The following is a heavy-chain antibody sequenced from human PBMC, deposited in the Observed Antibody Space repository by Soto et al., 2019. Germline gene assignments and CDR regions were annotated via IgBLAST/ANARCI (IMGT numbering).Heavy chain of an antibody. J-gene: IGHJ4*02. CDR1: GGSISSSSYY. V-gene: IGHV4-39*01. CDR3: ARHKLGYCSSTSCPTFDY. D-gene: IGHD2-2*01. Sequence: KTSETLSLTCTVSGGSISSSSYYWGWIRQPPGKGLEWIGSIYYSGSTYYNPSLKSRVTISVDTSKNQFSLKLSSVTAADTAVYYCARHKLGYCSSTSCPTFDYWGQGTLVTVYS. CDR2: IYYSGST.